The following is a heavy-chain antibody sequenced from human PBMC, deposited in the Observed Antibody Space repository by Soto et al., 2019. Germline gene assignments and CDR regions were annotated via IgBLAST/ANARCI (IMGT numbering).Heavy chain of an antibody. J-gene: IGHJ4*02. CDR2: ISSSSSYI. V-gene: IGHV3-21*01. D-gene: IGHD5-12*01. CDR1: GFTFSSYS. Sequence: GGSLRLSCAASGFTFSSYSMNWVRQAPGKGLEWVSSISSSSSYIYYADSVKGRFTISRDNAKNSLYLQMNSLRAEDTAVYYCARGLKSGPPEYYFDYWGQGTLVTVSS. CDR3: ARGLKSGPPEYYFDY.